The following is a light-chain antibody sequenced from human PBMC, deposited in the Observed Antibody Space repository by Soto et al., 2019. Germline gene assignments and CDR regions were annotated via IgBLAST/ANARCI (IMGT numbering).Light chain of an antibody. Sequence: QSVLTQPPSVSAAPGQEVTISCSGSSSNIGGNSVSWYQQLPGTAPKLLIYDDNTRPSGIPDRFSGSKSGTSATLGITGFQTGDEADYYCGSWDSSLSAYVFGTGTRSPS. CDR1: SSNIGGNS. CDR2: DDN. CDR3: GSWDSSLSAYV. V-gene: IGLV1-51*01. J-gene: IGLJ1*01.